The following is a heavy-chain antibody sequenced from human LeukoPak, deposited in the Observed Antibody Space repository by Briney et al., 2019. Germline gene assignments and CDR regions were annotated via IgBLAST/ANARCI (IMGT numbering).Heavy chain of an antibody. CDR3: ARAFDPVVPAAITSDY. Sequence: ASVKVSCKASGYTFTSYAMNWVRQAPGQGLECMGWINTNTGNPTYAQGFTGRFVFSLDTSVSTAYLQISSLKAEDTAVYYCARAFDPVVPAAITSDYWGQGTLVTVSS. V-gene: IGHV7-4-1*02. CDR2: INTNTGNP. J-gene: IGHJ4*02. CDR1: GYTFTSYA. D-gene: IGHD2-2*02.